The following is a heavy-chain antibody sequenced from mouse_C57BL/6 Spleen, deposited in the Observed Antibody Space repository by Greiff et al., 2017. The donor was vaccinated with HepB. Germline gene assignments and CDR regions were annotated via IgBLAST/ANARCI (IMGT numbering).Heavy chain of an antibody. V-gene: IGHV1-59*01. CDR3: ARGVTTVLDY. Sequence: QVQLQQPGAELVRPGTSVKLSCKASGYTFTSYWMHWVKQRPGQGLEWIGVIDPSDSYTNYNQKFKGKATLTVDTSSSTAYMQLSSLTSEDSAVYYCARGVTTVLDYWGQGTTLTVSS. CDR2: IDPSDSYT. CDR1: GYTFTSYW. D-gene: IGHD1-1*01. J-gene: IGHJ2*01.